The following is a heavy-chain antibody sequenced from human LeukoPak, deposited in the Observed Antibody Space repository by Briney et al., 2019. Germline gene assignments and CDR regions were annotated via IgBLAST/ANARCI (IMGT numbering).Heavy chain of an antibody. CDR2: ISHSGST. Sequence: SETLSLTCVVYGGSFSGYYWRWIRQPPGKGLEWIGEISHSGSTNYNPSLKSLVTISVDTSKNQFSLKLSSVPAADTAVYYCARGIGIAVAGPFDYWGQGTLVTVSS. CDR1: GGSFSGYY. CDR3: ARGIGIAVAGPFDY. V-gene: IGHV4-34*01. D-gene: IGHD6-19*01. J-gene: IGHJ4*02.